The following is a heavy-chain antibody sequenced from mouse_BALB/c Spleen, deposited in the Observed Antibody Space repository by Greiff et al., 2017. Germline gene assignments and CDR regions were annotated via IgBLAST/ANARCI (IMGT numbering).Heavy chain of an antibody. J-gene: IGHJ2*01. CDR2: INPGSGGT. D-gene: IGHD2-4*01. V-gene: IGHV1-54*01. CDR1: GYAFTNYL. CDR3: ARATMITTFDY. Sequence: QVQLKESGAELVRPGTSVKVSCKASGYAFTNYLIEWVKQRPGQGLEWIGVINPGSGGTNYNEKFKGKATLTADKSSSTAYMQLSSLTSDDSAVYFCARATMITTFDYWGQGTTLTVSS.